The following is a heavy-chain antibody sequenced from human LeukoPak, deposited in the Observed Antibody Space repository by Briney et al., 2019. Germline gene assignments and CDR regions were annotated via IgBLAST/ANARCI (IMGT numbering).Heavy chain of an antibody. V-gene: IGHV4-59*01. CDR1: GGSISGYY. Sequence: SETLSLTCTVSGGSISGYYWSWIRQPPGKGLEWIGYIYYSGSTNYNPSLKSRVTISVDTSKNQFSLKLSSVTAADTAVYYCARGSAVAGTSFDPWAREPWSPSPQ. CDR3: ARGSAVAGTSFDP. D-gene: IGHD6-19*01. J-gene: IGHJ5*02. CDR2: IYYSGST.